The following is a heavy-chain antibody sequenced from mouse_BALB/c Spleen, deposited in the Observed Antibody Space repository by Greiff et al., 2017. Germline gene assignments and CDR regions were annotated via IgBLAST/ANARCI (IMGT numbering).Heavy chain of an antibody. V-gene: IGHV1-39*01. J-gene: IGHJ4*01. CDR1: GYSFTGYN. CDR3: ARGKLLHGAMDY. Sequence: VHVKQSGPELEKPGASVKISCKASGYSFTGYNMNWVKQSNGKSLEWIGNIDPYYGGTSYNQKFKGKATLTVDKSSSTAYMQLKSLTSEDSAVYYCARGKLLHGAMDYWGQGTSVTVSS. CDR2: IDPYYGGT. D-gene: IGHD1-1*01.